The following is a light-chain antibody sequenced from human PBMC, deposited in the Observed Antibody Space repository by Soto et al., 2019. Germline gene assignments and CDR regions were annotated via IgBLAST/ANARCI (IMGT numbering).Light chain of an antibody. CDR2: DAS. V-gene: IGKV3-11*01. Sequence: EIVLTQSPATLSLSPGERATLSCRASQSVSSYLAWYQQKPGQAPRLFFYDASNRATGIPARFSGSGSGTDFTLTISSLEPEDFAVYYGQQRTNWPLTFGGGTKVEIK. CDR3: QQRTNWPLT. J-gene: IGKJ4*01. CDR1: QSVSSY.